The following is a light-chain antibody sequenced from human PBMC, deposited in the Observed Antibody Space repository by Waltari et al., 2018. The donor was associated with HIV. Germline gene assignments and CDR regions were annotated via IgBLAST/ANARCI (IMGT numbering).Light chain of an antibody. CDR3: SSYTSSSTLDV. CDR2: EVN. V-gene: IGLV2-14*01. CDR1: RGDVGGSNY. Sequence: QSALTQPASVSGSPGQSITISCTGTRGDVGGSNYVSWSQQYPGKAPKPIIYEVNNRPSGVSDRFSGTKAGNTASLTISGLQAEDEADYYCSSYTSSSTLDVFGTGTEVTVL. J-gene: IGLJ1*01.